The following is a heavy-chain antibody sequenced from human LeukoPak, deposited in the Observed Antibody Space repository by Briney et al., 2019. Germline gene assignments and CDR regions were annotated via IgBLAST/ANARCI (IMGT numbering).Heavy chain of an antibody. CDR2: IEQDGSAK. V-gene: IGHV3-7*01. J-gene: IGHJ2*01. CDR3: TRKFRDFDL. Sequence: GGSLRLSCAASGSTFSSYWMTWVRQAPGKGLEWVANIEQDGSAKYYVDSVKGRFTISRDNANNSLYLQMNSLRVEDTALYYCTRKFRDFDLWGRGTLVAVSS. CDR1: GSTFSSYW.